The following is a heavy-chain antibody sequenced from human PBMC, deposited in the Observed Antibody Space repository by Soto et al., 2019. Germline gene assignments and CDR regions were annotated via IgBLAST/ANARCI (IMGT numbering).Heavy chain of an antibody. CDR2: ISSSSSTI. CDR3: ARDPTPTVFGVVIRGVNWFDP. CDR1: GFTFSSYS. V-gene: IGHV3-48*01. D-gene: IGHD3-3*01. Sequence: GESLKISCAASGFTFSSYSMNWVRQAPGKGLEWVSYISSSSSTIYYADSVKGRFTISRDNAKNSLYLQMNSLRAEDTAVYYCARDPTPTVFGVVIRGVNWFDPWGQGTLVTVSS. J-gene: IGHJ5*02.